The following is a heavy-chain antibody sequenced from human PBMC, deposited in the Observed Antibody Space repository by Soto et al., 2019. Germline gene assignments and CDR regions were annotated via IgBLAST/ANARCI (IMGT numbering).Heavy chain of an antibody. J-gene: IGHJ4*02. CDR2: ISAGSEGA. Sequence: EVQLLESGGGLVQPGGALRLSCAAYGFTFSSHAMSLVRQAPGKGLEWISSISAGSEGAYYADSVKGRFTISRDNSNNTLYLQMNSLRAEDPAVYYCARDLWWYLHWGQGTLVTVSS. V-gene: IGHV3-23*01. CDR1: GFTFSSHA. CDR3: ARDLWWYLH. D-gene: IGHD2-15*01.